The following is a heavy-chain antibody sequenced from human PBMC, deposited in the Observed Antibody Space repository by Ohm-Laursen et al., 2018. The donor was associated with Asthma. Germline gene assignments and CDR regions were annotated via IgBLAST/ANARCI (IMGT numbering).Heavy chain of an antibody. CDR3: AKDWDHGFDY. D-gene: IGHD1-26*01. V-gene: IGHV3-30*04. CDR1: GFTFRSYA. J-gene: IGHJ4*02. CDR2: ISYDGSNK. Sequence: SLRLSCTASGFTFRSYAMHWVRQAPGKGLEWVAVISYDGSNKYYADSVKGRFTISRDNSKNTLYLQMNSLRAEDTAVYYCAKDWDHGFDYWGQGTLATVSS.